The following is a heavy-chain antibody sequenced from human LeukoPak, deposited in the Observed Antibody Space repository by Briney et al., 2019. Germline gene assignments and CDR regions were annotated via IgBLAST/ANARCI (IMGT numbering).Heavy chain of an antibody. V-gene: IGHV4-30-4*01. CDR3: ARDSRPSYDYGMDV. CDR1: GGSISSGDYY. J-gene: IGHJ6*02. CDR2: IYYSGST. Sequence: SETLSLTCTVSGGSISSGDYYWSWIRQPPGKGLEWIGYIYYSGSTYYNPPLKSRVTISVDTSKNQFSLKLSSVTAADTAVYYCARDSRPSYDYGMDVWGQGTTVTVSS.